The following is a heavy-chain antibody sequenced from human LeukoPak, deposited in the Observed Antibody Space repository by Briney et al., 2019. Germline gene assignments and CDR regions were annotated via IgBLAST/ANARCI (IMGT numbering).Heavy chain of an antibody. CDR3: AKLKRAAAGHFDY. J-gene: IGHJ4*02. CDR2: ISGRGGST. D-gene: IGHD6-13*01. CDR1: GFTFSSYA. V-gene: IGHV3-23*01. Sequence: GGSLRLSCAASGFTFSSYAMSWVRLAPGKGLEWVSAISGRGGSTFYADSVKGRFTISRDNSKNTLFLQMNSLRAEDTAVYYCAKLKRAAAGHFDYWGQGTLVTVSS.